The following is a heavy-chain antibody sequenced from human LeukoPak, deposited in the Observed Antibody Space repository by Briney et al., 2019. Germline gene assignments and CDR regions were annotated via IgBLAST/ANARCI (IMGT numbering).Heavy chain of an antibody. CDR3: TRASTTVPNLLDH. CDR1: GFTFSTYW. CDR2: IKGDGSST. Sequence: GGSLRLSCAASGFTFSTYWMHWVRQAPGKGLVWVARIKGDGSSTIYADSVKGRFTISRDNSKNTLYLQTSSLRAEDTAVYYCTRASTTVPNLLDHWGRGTLVTVSS. D-gene: IGHD4-17*01. V-gene: IGHV3-74*01. J-gene: IGHJ4*02.